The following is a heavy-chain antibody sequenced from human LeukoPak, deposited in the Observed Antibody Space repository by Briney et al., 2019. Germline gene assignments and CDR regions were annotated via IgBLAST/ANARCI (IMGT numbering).Heavy chain of an antibody. CDR3: ARDRDYSGYDLFDY. CDR1: GGSFSGYY. CDR2: INHSGST. Sequence: SETLSLTCAVYGGSFSGYYWSWIRQPPGKGLEWIGEINHSGSTNYNPSLKSRVTISVDTSKDQFSLKLSSVTAADTAVYYCARDRDYSGYDLFDYWGQGTLVTVSS. V-gene: IGHV4-34*01. D-gene: IGHD5-12*01. J-gene: IGHJ4*02.